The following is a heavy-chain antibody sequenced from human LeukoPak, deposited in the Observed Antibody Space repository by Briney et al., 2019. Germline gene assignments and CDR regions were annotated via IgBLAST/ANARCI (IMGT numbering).Heavy chain of an antibody. CDR1: GFTFSSFA. V-gene: IGHV3-23*01. J-gene: IGHJ4*02. CDR2: ISGSGDST. Sequence: GGSLRLSCAASGFTFSSFAMSWVRQAPGKGLEWVSAISGSGDSTYYADPVKGRFTISRDNSKNTLNLQMNSLRAEDTAVYYCAKDLEMATISYFDYWGQGTLVTVSS. D-gene: IGHD5-24*01. CDR3: AKDLEMATISYFDY.